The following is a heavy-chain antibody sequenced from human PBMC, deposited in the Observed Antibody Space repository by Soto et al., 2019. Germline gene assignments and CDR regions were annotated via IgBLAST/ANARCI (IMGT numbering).Heavy chain of an antibody. J-gene: IGHJ4*02. V-gene: IGHV4-59*01. Sequence: QVQLQESGPGLVKPSETLSLTCAVSGGSISSYYWGWIRQPPGKGLEWIGYFYYSGSTNYNPSLKRRVTISVDTSKNQFSLKLSSVSAADTAVYYCARGALTTYFDYWGQGTLVTVSS. CDR1: GGSISSYY. CDR2: FYYSGST. CDR3: ARGALTTYFDY.